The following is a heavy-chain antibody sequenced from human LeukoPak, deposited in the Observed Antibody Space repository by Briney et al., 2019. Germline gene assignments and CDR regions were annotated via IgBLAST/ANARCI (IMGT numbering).Heavy chain of an antibody. V-gene: IGHV3-74*01. CDR2: INSDGSSR. CDR3: ARAPPYCSSTSCYLWFDY. Sequence: GGSLRLSCAASGFTFSSYWMHWVSQAPGKGLVWVSRINSDGSSRSYADSVKGRFTISRDNAKNTLYLQMNSLRAEDTAVYYCARAPPYCSSTSCYLWFDYWGQGTLVTVSS. D-gene: IGHD2-2*01. CDR1: GFTFSSYW. J-gene: IGHJ4*02.